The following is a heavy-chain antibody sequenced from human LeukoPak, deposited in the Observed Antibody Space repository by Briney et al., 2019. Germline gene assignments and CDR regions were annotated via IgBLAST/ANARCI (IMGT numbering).Heavy chain of an antibody. CDR2: INHSGST. CDR1: GGSFSGYY. V-gene: IGHV4-34*01. D-gene: IGHD4-17*01. CDR3: ARGRDHGDYGDWFDP. Sequence: SETLSLTCAVYGGSFSGYYWSWIRQPPGKGLEWIGEINHSGSTNYNPSLKSRVTISVDTSKNQFSLKLSSVTAADTAVYYCARGRDHGDYGDWFDPWGQGTLVAVSS. J-gene: IGHJ5*02.